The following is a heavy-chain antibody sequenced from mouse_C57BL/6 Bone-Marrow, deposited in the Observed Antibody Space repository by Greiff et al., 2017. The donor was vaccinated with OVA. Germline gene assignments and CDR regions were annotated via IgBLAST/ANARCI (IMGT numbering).Heavy chain of an antibody. CDR3: ATLWLRRGFAY. CDR2: IHPNSGRT. V-gene: IGHV1-64*01. CDR1: GYTFTSYW. D-gene: IGHD2-2*01. Sequence: QVQLQQPGAELVKPGASVKLSCKASGYTFTSYWMHWVKQRPGQGLEWIGMIHPNSGRTNYNEKFKSKATLTVDKSSSTAYMQLSSLTSEDSAVYYCATLWLRRGFAYWGQGTLVTVSA. J-gene: IGHJ3*01.